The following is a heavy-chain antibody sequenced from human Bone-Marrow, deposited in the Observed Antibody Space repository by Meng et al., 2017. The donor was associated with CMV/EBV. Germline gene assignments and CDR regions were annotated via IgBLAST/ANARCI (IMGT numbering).Heavy chain of an antibody. CDR3: ARGLNEFPTGDYGNWFDP. J-gene: IGHJ5*02. CDR1: GGTFSSYA. Sequence: SVKVSCKASGGTFSSYAIGWVRQAPGQGLEWMGGIIPIFGTANYAQKFQGRVTITTDESTSTAYMGLSSLRSEDTAVYYCARGLNEFPTGDYGNWFDPWGQGTLVTVSS. D-gene: IGHD4-17*01. V-gene: IGHV1-69*05. CDR2: IIPIFGTA.